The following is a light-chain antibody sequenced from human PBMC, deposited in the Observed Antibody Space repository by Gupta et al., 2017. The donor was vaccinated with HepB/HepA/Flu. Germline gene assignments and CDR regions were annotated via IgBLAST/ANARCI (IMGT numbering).Light chain of an antibody. CDR1: SLRSYY. V-gene: IGLV3-19*01. CDR3: NSRDSSGNHLV. J-gene: IGLJ2*01. CDR2: GKN. Sequence: SELTQDPAVSVALGQTVRITCQGDSLRSYYASWYQQKPGQAPVLVIYGKNNRPSGIPDRFSGSSSGNTASLTITGAQAEDEADYYCNSRDSSGNHLVFGGGTKLTVL.